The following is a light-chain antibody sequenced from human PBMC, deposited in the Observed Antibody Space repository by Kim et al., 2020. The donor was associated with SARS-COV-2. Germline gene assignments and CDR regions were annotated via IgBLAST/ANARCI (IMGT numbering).Light chain of an antibody. J-gene: IGLJ1*01. CDR1: SSDVGCFNY. V-gene: IGLV2-11*01. CDR2: DVS. Sequence: VTIPVTENSSDVGCFNYVPWYQQHPGKAPKLMICDVSKRPSGVPDRFSGSKSGNTASLTISGLQAEDEADYYCCSYAGSYDYVFGTGTKVTVL. CDR3: CSYAGSYDYV.